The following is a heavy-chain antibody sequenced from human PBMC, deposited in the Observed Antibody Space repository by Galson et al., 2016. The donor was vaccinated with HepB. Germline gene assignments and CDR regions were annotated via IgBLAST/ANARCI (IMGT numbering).Heavy chain of an antibody. J-gene: IGHJ3*02. CDR1: GGSVSSSRW. CDR3: ARDEAFDI. V-gene: IGHV4-4*02. CDR2: IYHTGST. Sequence: ETLSLTCTVSGGSVSSSRWWNWVRQPPGKGLEWIGEIYHTGSTHYNPSLKSRVTMSVDKSKNQFFLNMTSVTAADTAIYYCARDEAFDIWGQGTKVAVSS.